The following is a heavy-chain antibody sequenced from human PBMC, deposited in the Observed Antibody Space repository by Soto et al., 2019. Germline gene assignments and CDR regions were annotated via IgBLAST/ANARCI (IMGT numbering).Heavy chain of an antibody. CDR1: GGSISSSNYY. Sequence: QLQLQESGPGLVKPSETLSLTCTVSGGSISSSNYYWGWIRQPPGKGLEWIGSIYYTGSTYYKPSPKSRLTMSVDTTKNQLSLKLSSVTAADTAVYYCASPLTGYCSTTSCCDGALGIWGQGTMVTVSS. D-gene: IGHD2-2*01. CDR3: ASPLTGYCSTTSCCDGALGI. J-gene: IGHJ3*02. V-gene: IGHV4-39*01. CDR2: IYYTGST.